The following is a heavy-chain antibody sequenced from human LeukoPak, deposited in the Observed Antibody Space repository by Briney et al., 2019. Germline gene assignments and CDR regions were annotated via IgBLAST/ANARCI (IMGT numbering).Heavy chain of an antibody. CDR1: GFTFSSYA. J-gene: IGHJ4*02. CDR2: ISGGGGPT. V-gene: IGHV3-23*01. D-gene: IGHD3-22*01. Sequence: GGSLRLSCAASGFTFSSYAMSWVRQAPGKGREWVSVISGGGGPTYYADSVKGRFTISRDNSKNTLYLQMNSLRAEDTAVYFCAKDPTYYSDTSGYYFDYWGQGTLVTVSS. CDR3: AKDPTYYSDTSGYYFDY.